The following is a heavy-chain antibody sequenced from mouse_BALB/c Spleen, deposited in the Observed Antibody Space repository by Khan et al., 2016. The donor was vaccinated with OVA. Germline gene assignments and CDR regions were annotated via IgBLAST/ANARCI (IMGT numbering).Heavy chain of an antibody. V-gene: IGHV1-26*01. CDR2: INPNTGNT. Sequence: EVQLQQSGPDLVKTGASVKISRKASGYSFTGYYMNWVKQSHGKSLECIGRINPNTGNTNYNQKFKAKAILTVDTSSSTAYMELRSLTSEDSAVYYCARGYDFFAHWGQGTLVTDAA. CDR1: GYSFTGYY. CDR3: ARGYDFFAH. D-gene: IGHD2-14*01. J-gene: IGHJ3*01.